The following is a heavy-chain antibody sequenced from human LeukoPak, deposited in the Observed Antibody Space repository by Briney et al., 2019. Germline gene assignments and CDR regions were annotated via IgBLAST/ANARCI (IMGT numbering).Heavy chain of an antibody. V-gene: IGHV4-39*07. J-gene: IGHJ3*02. CDR2: MSYSGHT. CDR1: GDSIGRINYF. CDR3: ARDLASPTASFDI. Sequence: SETLSLTCTISGDSIGRINYFWGWIRQAPGKGLEWIVSMSYSGHTYYNPSLKSRVTTSIDTSKNQLSLNLKSVTAADTAVYYCARDLASPTASFDIWGQGTMVTVSS.